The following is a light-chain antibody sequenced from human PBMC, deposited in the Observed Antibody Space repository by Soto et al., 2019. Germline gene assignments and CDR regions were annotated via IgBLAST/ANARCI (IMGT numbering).Light chain of an antibody. Sequence: DIQMTQSPSSLSASVGDRVTITCRASQGISNYLAWYQQKPGKVPKLLIYAASTLQPGVPSRFSGGGSGTDFNLTISSLQPEDVATYYCQKYDSAPQTFGPGTKVDIK. V-gene: IGKV1-27*01. J-gene: IGKJ3*01. CDR1: QGISNY. CDR3: QKYDSAPQT. CDR2: AAS.